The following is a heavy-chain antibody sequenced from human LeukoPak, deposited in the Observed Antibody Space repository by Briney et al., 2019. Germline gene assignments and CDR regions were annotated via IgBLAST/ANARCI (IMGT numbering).Heavy chain of an antibody. Sequence: PSQTLSLTCTVSGGSISSGSYYWSWIRQPAGKGLEWIGRIYTSGSTNYNPSLKSRVTISVDTSKNQFSLKLSSVTAADTAGYYCARGAYDFWSGSPPDYWGQGTLVTVSS. D-gene: IGHD3-3*01. J-gene: IGHJ4*02. CDR2: IYTSGST. CDR1: GGSISSGSYY. CDR3: ARGAYDFWSGSPPDY. V-gene: IGHV4-61*02.